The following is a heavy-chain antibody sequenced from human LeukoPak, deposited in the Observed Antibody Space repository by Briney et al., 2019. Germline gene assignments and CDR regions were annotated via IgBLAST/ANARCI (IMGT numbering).Heavy chain of an antibody. CDR2: ISGSGAGT. CDR1: GFTFSNYA. D-gene: IGHD3-22*01. Sequence: GGSLRLSCAASGFTFSNYAMSWVRQAPGKGLEWVSAISGSGAGTYYADSVKGRFTISRDNSKNTMYLQMNSLSAEDTAVYYCAKGHTYYYDTSGYYSYFDLWGRGTLVTVSS. V-gene: IGHV3-23*01. CDR3: AKGHTYYYDTSGYYSYFDL. J-gene: IGHJ2*01.